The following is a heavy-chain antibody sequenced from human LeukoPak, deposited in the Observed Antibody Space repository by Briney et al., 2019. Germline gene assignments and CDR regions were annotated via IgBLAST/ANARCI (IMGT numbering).Heavy chain of an antibody. V-gene: IGHV3-30*02. CDR1: GFTFCSYG. CDR2: IRYDGSNK. Sequence: GGSLRLSCAASGFTFCSYGMHWVRQAPGKGLEWVAFIRYDGSNKYYADSVKGRFTISRDNSKNTLYLQMNSLRAEDTAVYYCAKDTQHSGYYSYYFDYWGQGTLVTVSS. J-gene: IGHJ4*02. D-gene: IGHD3-22*01. CDR3: AKDTQHSGYYSYYFDY.